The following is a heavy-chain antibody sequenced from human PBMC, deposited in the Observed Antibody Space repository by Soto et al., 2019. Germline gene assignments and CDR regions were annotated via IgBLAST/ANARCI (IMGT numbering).Heavy chain of an antibody. Sequence: SETLSLTCAVYGGSFSGYYWSWIRQPPGKGLEWIGEINHSGSTNYNPSLKSRVTISVDTSKNQFSLKLSSVTAADTAVYYCAREGYDPGYFDYWGQGTLVTVSS. J-gene: IGHJ4*02. V-gene: IGHV4-34*01. D-gene: IGHD5-12*01. CDR2: INHSGST. CDR3: AREGYDPGYFDY. CDR1: GGSFSGYY.